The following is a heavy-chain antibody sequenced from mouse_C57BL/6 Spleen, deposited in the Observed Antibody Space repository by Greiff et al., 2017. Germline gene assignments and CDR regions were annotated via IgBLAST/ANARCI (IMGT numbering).Heavy chain of an antibody. CDR1: GYTFTSYW. CDR2: IYPGDGDT. J-gene: IGHJ4*01. CDR3: TGKGLRQYYSMDY. V-gene: IGHV1-5*01. Sequence: VQLKQSGTVLARPGASVKMSCKTSGYTFTSYWMHWVKQRPGQGLEWIGAIYPGDGDTSYNQKFKGKAKLTAVTSASTAYMRRRSLKNEDAAVYYCTGKGLRQYYSMDYWGQGTTVTVSS. D-gene: IGHD2-4*01.